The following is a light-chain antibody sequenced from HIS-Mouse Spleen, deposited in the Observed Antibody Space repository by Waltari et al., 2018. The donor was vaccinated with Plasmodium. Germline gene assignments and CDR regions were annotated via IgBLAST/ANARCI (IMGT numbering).Light chain of an antibody. J-gene: IGLJ1*01. CDR1: SSDLGRYNL. CDR3: CSYAGSSTYV. CDR2: EGS. V-gene: IGLV2-23*01. Sequence: QSALTQPASVSGSPGQSITISCTGTSSDLGRYNLLSCYQQHPGKAPKLMIYEGSKRPSGVSNRFSGSKSGNTASLTISGLQAEDEADYYCCSYAGSSTYVFGTGTKVTVL.